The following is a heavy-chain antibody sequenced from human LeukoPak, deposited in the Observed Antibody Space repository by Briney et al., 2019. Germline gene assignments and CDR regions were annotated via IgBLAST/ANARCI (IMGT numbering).Heavy chain of an antibody. CDR2: IWYDGSNK. V-gene: IGHV3-33*01. D-gene: IGHD4-17*01. CDR1: GFTFSSYG. CDR3: AREWDYGDYAFDY. J-gene: IGHJ4*02. Sequence: GRSLRLSCAASGFTFSSYGMHWVRQAPGKGLEWVAVIWYDGSNKYYADSVKGRFTISRDNAKNSLYLQMNSLRAEDTAVYYCAREWDYGDYAFDYWGQGTLVTVSS.